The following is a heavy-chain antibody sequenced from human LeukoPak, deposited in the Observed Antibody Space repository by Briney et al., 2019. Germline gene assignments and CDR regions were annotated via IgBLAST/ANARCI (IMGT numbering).Heavy chain of an antibody. V-gene: IGHV3-30-3*01. Sequence: GGSLRLSCAASGFTFRNYALHWVRQAPGKGLEWVAIISYDGRYKDYAGSVKGRFTISRDNSKNTLYLQMNSLTTEDTAVYYCARNDYGDYYFDYWGQGTLVPVSS. CDR2: ISYDGRYK. J-gene: IGHJ4*02. CDR1: GFTFRNYA. D-gene: IGHD4-17*01. CDR3: ARNDYGDYYFDY.